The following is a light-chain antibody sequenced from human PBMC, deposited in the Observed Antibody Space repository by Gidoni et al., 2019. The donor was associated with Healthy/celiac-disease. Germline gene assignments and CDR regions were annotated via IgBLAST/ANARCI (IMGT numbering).Light chain of an antibody. V-gene: IGKV3-11*01. CDR3: QQRSNWPLCS. CDR2: DAS. J-gene: IGKJ2*04. Sequence: EIVLTQSPATLSLSPGERPTLSCRASQSVSSYLAWYQQKPGQAPRLLIYDASNRATGIPARFSGSGSGTDFTLTISSLEPEDFAVYYCQQRSNWPLCSFGQGTKLEIK. CDR1: QSVSSY.